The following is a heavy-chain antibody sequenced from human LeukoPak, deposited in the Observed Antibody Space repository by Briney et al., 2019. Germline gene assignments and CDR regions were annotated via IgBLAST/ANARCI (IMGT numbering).Heavy chain of an antibody. V-gene: IGHV1-69*04. D-gene: IGHD3-22*01. J-gene: IGHJ4*02. CDR1: GGTFSSYA. Sequence: GASVKVSCKASGGTFSSYAISWVRQAPGQGLEWMGRIIPILGMANYAQKFQGRVTITADKSTSTAYMELSSLRSEDTAVYYCAREQGDYYDSSGYYPYWGQGTLVTVSS. CDR3: AREQGDYYDSSGYYPY. CDR2: IIPILGMA.